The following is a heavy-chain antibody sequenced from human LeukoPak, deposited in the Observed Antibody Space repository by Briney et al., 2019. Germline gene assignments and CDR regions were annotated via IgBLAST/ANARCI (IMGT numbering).Heavy chain of an antibody. CDR1: GYTFTSYG. CDR3: AARLGATNAFDI. Sequence: ASVKVSCKASGYTFTSYGISWVRQAPGHGLEWMGWISPYNGNTNYAQKLQGRVTMTTDTSTSTAYMELRRLRSDDTAVYYCAARLGATNAFDIWGQGTMVTVSS. D-gene: IGHD1-26*01. CDR2: ISPYNGNT. J-gene: IGHJ3*02. V-gene: IGHV1-18*01.